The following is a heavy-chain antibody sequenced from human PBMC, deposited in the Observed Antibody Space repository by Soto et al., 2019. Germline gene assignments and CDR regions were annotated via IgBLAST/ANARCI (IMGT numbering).Heavy chain of an antibody. J-gene: IGHJ6*02. V-gene: IGHV1-69*13. D-gene: IGHD3-3*01. Sequence: SVKVSCKASGGTFSSYAISWVRQAPGQGLEWMGGIIPIFGTANYAQKFQGRVTITADESTSTAYMELSSLRSEDTAVYYCARSRFLEWLLSLTRYYYYYGMDVWGQGTTVTVSS. CDR2: IIPIFGTA. CDR1: GGTFSSYA. CDR3: ARSRFLEWLLSLTRYYYYYGMDV.